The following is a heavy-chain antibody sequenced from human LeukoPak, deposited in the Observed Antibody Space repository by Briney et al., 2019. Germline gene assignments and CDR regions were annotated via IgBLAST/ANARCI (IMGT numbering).Heavy chain of an antibody. V-gene: IGHV5-10-1*01. D-gene: IGHD6-13*01. Sequence: GESLKISCKGSGYSVTNYWITWVRQMPGKGLEWMGRIDPSDSYTNYSPSFQGHVTISADKSVSTAYLRWSSLKASDTAMYYCARHDQIAAAGTPFDHWGQGTLVTVSS. CDR2: IDPSDSYT. J-gene: IGHJ4*02. CDR3: ARHDQIAAAGTPFDH. CDR1: GYSVTNYW.